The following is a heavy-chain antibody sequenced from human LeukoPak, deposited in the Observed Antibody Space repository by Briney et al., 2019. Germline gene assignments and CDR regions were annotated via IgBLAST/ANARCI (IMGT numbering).Heavy chain of an antibody. CDR1: GFTFSTYA. Sequence: GGSLRLSCAASGFTFSTYAMSWVRQAPGKGLEWVSGISDGGDYTYYADSVKGRFTISRGNSKNTLYLQMNSLRADDTAVYHCAKEKKSGGWPIDYWGQGALVTVSS. J-gene: IGHJ4*02. D-gene: IGHD2-15*01. V-gene: IGHV3-23*01. CDR3: AKEKKSGGWPIDY. CDR2: ISDGGDYT.